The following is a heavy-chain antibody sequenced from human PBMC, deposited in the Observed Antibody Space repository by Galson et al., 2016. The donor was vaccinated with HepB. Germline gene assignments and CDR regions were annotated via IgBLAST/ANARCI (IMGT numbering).Heavy chain of an antibody. D-gene: IGHD2-21*01. Sequence: SLRLSCATSGFAFTAYEVHWVRQAPGKGLEWVAVMSPGGSIKLYTDSVKGRFTISRANSRNTLYLQMNSLKPEDTAVYYCSKDQIPGAPDFFDFWGQGTLVTVSS. V-gene: IGHV3-30*18. CDR2: MSPGGSIK. CDR3: SKDQIPGAPDFFDF. CDR1: GFAFTAYE. J-gene: IGHJ4*02.